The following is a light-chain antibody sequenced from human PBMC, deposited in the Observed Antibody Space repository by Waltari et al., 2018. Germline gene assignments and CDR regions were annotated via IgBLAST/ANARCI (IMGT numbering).Light chain of an antibody. CDR3: MQALQTSYT. V-gene: IGKV2-28*01. CDR1: QGLLHSNGYNY. J-gene: IGKJ2*01. Sequence: DIVMTQSPLSLPVTPGERASISCRSSQGLLHSNGYNYLDWYQQKPGQSPQLLIYLGSNRDSGVPDRFSGSGSGTDFTLKVSRVEAEDVGVYYCMQALQTSYTFGQGTKLEIK. CDR2: LGS.